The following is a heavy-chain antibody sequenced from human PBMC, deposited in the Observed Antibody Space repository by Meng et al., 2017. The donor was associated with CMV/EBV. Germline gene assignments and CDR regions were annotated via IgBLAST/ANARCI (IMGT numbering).Heavy chain of an antibody. V-gene: IGHV1-46*01. CDR1: GYTFTSYY. D-gene: IGHD2-2*01. CDR2: INPSGGST. CDR3: ARDRIVVVPGMDV. J-gene: IGHJ6*02. Sequence: ASVKVSCKASGYTFTSYYMHWVRQAPGQGLEWTGIINPSGGSTSYAQKFQGRVTMTRDTSTSTVYMELSSLRSEDTAVYYCARDRIVVVPGMDVWGQGTTVTVSS.